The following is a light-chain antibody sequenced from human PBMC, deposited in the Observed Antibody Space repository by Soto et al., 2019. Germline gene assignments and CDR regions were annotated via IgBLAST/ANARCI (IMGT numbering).Light chain of an antibody. CDR1: QSISVW. CDR2: KAS. CDR3: QYYDIYSWT. J-gene: IGKJ1*01. V-gene: IGKV1-5*03. Sequence: DTQLTQSPSTLSASVGDRVTITCRASQSISVWLTWYQQKPGKAPKFLIYKASNLESGVPSRFSGSGSGTNFTLTVSSLQPDDFPTYHGQYYDIYSWTLGKGTRGEIK.